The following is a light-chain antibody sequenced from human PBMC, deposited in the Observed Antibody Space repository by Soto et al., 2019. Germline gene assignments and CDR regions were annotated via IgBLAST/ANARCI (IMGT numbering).Light chain of an antibody. CDR1: SSNIGNNY. J-gene: IGLJ1*01. Sequence: QSVLTQPPSVSAAPGQKVTISCSGSSSNIGNNYVSWYQQLPGTVPKLLIYDNNKRPSGIADRFSGSKSGTSATLRITGLQPGDEADYYCGTWERSLSAVYVFGTGTKLTVL. CDR2: DNN. CDR3: GTWERSLSAVYV. V-gene: IGLV1-51*01.